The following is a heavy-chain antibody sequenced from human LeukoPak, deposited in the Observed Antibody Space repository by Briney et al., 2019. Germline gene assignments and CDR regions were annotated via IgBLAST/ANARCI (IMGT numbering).Heavy chain of an antibody. CDR3: ARGCSGDRCYDY. V-gene: IGHV3-23*01. CDR2: MSGGGTSI. J-gene: IGHJ4*02. CDR1: GFTFSSYA. D-gene: IGHD2-15*01. Sequence: PGGSLRLSCAASGFTFSSYAMTWVRQAPGKGLEWVSAMSGGGTSIYYADSVKGRFTISRDNSKNTVYLQMNSLRADDTAVYFCARGCSGDRCYDYWGQGTLVTVSS.